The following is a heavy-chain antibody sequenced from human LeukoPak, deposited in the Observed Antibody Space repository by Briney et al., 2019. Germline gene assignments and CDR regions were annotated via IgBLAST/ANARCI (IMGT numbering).Heavy chain of an antibody. D-gene: IGHD4-23*01. Sequence: SETLSLTCTVSGGSISTYYWNWIRQPPGKGLEWIGYIYHSGSTNYNPSLQSRVTISVDTSKNQFSLNLNSVTAADTAVYYCACGDYGGNSYDYWGQGTLVTVSS. CDR1: GGSISTYY. V-gene: IGHV4-59*01. CDR2: IYHSGST. CDR3: ACGDYGGNSYDY. J-gene: IGHJ4*02.